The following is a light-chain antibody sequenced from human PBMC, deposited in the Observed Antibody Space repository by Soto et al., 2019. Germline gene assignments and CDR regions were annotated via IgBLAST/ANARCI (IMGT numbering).Light chain of an antibody. CDR2: KAS. Sequence: DIQMTQSPSTLSGSVGDRVTITCRASQTISSWLAWYQQKPGKAPKLLIYKASTLKSGVPSRFSGSGSGTEFTLTISSLQPDDFATYYCQQLNSYPITFGQGTRLEIK. CDR1: QTISSW. CDR3: QQLNSYPIT. J-gene: IGKJ5*01. V-gene: IGKV1-5*03.